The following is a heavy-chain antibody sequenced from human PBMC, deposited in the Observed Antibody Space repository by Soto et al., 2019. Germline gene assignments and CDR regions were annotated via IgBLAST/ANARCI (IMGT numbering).Heavy chain of an antibody. CDR2: ISSSSSYI. CDR1: GFTISSYS. Sequence: TGGFLRLPWAASGFTISSYSMNWVRQAPGKGMEWGTAISSSSSYIYYADSVKGRFTISRDNAKNSLYLQMNGLRAEDTAVYYCARGITGGYDFWSGYYRSPDQDYWGQGTLVTVSS. V-gene: IGHV3-21*01. D-gene: IGHD3-3*01. CDR3: ARGITGGYDFWSGYYRSPDQDY. J-gene: IGHJ4*02.